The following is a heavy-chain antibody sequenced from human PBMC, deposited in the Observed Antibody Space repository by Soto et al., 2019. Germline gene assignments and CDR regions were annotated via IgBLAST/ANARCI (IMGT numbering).Heavy chain of an antibody. J-gene: IGHJ4*02. D-gene: IGHD2-21*02. Sequence: PGGSLRLSCVVSGFTFSSNHVNWVRQAPGKGLEWISYISSTYEIWYADSVKGRFTISRDNGRNSLFLQMSSLRDEDTAVYYCARDRDSAFDYWGLGTLVPVSS. V-gene: IGHV3-48*02. CDR2: ISSTYEI. CDR3: ARDRDSAFDY. CDR1: GFTFSSNH.